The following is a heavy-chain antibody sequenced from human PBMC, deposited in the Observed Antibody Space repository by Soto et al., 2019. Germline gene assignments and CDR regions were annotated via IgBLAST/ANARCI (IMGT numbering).Heavy chain of an antibody. D-gene: IGHD4-17*01. Sequence: GGSLRLSCAASGFSFNDHAMHWVRQAPGKGLEWVAVVSYDGNTKQYADSVKGRFTISRDTANNTLYLQMNSLTTEDTAVYYCARDRPYGDPNWFDPWGQGTLVTV. J-gene: IGHJ5*02. CDR2: VSYDGNTK. V-gene: IGHV3-30-3*01. CDR1: GFSFNDHA. CDR3: ARDRPYGDPNWFDP.